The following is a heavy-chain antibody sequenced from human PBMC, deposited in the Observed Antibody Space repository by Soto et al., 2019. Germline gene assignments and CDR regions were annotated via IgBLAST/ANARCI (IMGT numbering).Heavy chain of an antibody. D-gene: IGHD5-18*01. CDR2: IDWDDDK. CDR3: ARSLTAMALWGFDP. CDR1: GFSLSTSGMC. J-gene: IGHJ5*02. V-gene: IGHV2-70*11. Sequence: ESGPTLVNPTQTLTLTCTFSGFSLSTSGMCVSWIRQPPGKALEWLARIDWDDDKYYSTSLKTRLTISKDTSKNQVVLTMTNMDPVDTATYYCARSLTAMALWGFDPWGQGTLVTVSS.